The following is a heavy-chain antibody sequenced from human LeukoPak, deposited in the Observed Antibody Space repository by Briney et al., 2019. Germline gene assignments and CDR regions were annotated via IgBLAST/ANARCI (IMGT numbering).Heavy chain of an antibody. V-gene: IGHV3-48*04. D-gene: IGHD3-16*01. Sequence: GGSLRLSCAASGFTFSSYSMNWVRQAPGKGLESVSSITRSSSTIYYADSVKGRFTISRDNAKNSLYLQMNSLRAEDTAVYYCARSGGGMDDYWGQGTLVTVSS. CDR1: GFTFSSYS. CDR2: ITRSSSTI. J-gene: IGHJ4*02. CDR3: ARSGGGMDDY.